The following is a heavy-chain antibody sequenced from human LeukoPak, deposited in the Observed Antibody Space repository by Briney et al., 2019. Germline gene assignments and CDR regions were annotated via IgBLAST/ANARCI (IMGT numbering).Heavy chain of an antibody. CDR3: AKDLGSY. CDR2: ISWNSGSI. Sequence: GGSLRLSCAASGFTFDDYAMHWVRQAPGKGLEWVSGISWNSGSIGYADSVKGRFTISRDNAKNSLYLQMNSLRAEDMALYYCAKDLGSYWGQGTLVTVSS. CDR1: GFTFDDYA. J-gene: IGHJ4*02. V-gene: IGHV3-9*03. D-gene: IGHD7-27*01.